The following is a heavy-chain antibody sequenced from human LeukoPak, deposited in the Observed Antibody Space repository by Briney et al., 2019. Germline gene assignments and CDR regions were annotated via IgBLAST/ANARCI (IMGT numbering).Heavy chain of an antibody. CDR3: ARGDYDILTGYYWAVDY. CDR2: INPNSGGT. V-gene: IGHV1-2*02. D-gene: IGHD3-9*01. CDR1: GYTFTSYG. Sequence: GASVKVSCKASGYTFTSYGISWVRQAPGQGLEWMGWINPNSGGTNYAQKFQGRVTMTRDTSISTAYMELSRLRSDDTAVYYCARGDYDILTGYYWAVDYWGQGTLVTVSS. J-gene: IGHJ4*02.